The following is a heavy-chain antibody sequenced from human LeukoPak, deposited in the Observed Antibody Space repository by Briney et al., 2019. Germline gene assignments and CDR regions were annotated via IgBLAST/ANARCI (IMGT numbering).Heavy chain of an antibody. CDR3: ARVVMKAFYYYYMDV. J-gene: IGHJ6*03. CDR1: GYTFSDYN. CDR2: MNPTSGDT. V-gene: IGHV1-8*01. Sequence: ASVKVSCKASGYTFSDYNVNWVRQAPGQGLEWMGWMNPTSGDTGYAQKFQGRVTMTRSMSKNTAYMELSRLRSEDTAVYFCARVVMKAFYYYYMDVWGKGTTIIISS. D-gene: IGHD2-21*01.